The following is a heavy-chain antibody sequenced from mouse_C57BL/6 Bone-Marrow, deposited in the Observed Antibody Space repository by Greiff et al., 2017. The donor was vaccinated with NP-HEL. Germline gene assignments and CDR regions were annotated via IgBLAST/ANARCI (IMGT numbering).Heavy chain of an antibody. V-gene: IGHV1-55*01. CDR1: GYTFTSYW. D-gene: IGHD2-4*01. Sequence: QVQLNHHGAELVKPGASVKMSCKASGYTFTSYWITWVKQRPGQGLEWIGDIYPGSGSTNYNEKFKSKATLTVDTSSSTAYMQLSSLTSEDSAVYYCASYYDYDENAMDYWGQGTSVTVSS. CDR3: ASYYDYDENAMDY. CDR2: IYPGSGST. J-gene: IGHJ4*01.